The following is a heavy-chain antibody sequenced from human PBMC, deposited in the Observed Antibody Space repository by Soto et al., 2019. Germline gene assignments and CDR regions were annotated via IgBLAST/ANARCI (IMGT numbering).Heavy chain of an antibody. CDR2: INHSGST. CDR3: ARSQQQLVYPFDY. CDR1: GGSFSGYY. D-gene: IGHD6-13*01. V-gene: IGHV4-34*01. Sequence: QVQLQQWGAGLLKPSETLSLTCAVYGGSFSGYYWSWIRQPPGKGLEWIGEINHSGSTNYNPSLKSRVTISVDTSKNQFSLKLSSVTAADTAVYYCARSQQQLVYPFDYWGQGTLVTVSS. J-gene: IGHJ4*02.